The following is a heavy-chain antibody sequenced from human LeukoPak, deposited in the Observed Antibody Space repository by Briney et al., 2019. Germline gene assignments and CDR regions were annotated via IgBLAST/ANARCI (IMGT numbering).Heavy chain of an antibody. V-gene: IGHV4-39*01. CDR1: GGSTSSSSYF. Sequence: SETLSLTCTVSGGSTSSSSYFWGWIRQPPEKGLDWIGNVYYTGSTYYNPSLLSRVTVSVDTSKNQFSLRLSSVTANDTAMYYCARVHGYPYYFDYWGQGILVTVSS. D-gene: IGHD5-18*01. CDR2: VYYTGST. J-gene: IGHJ4*02. CDR3: ARVHGYPYYFDY.